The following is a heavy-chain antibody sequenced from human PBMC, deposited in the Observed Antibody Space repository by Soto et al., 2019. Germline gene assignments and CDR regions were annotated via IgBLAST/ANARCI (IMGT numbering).Heavy chain of an antibody. J-gene: IGHJ4*02. CDR2: ISGSGGST. CDR3: AKYQTLWFGEPTIDY. V-gene: IGHV3-23*01. D-gene: IGHD3-10*01. CDR1: GFTFSSYA. Sequence: EVQLLESGGGLVQPGGSLRLSCAASGFTFSSYAMSWVCQAPGKGLEWVSAISGSGGSTYYADSVKGRFTISRDNSKNTLYLQMNSLRAEDTAVYYCAKYQTLWFGEPTIDYWGQGTLVTVSS.